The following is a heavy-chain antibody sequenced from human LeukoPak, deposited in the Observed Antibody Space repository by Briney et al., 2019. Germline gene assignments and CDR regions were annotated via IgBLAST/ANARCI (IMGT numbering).Heavy chain of an antibody. CDR3: ATLAAVAGPF. D-gene: IGHD6-19*01. J-gene: IGHJ4*02. CDR1: GDTFTGYY. Sequence: ASVKVSCKASGDTFTGYYMHWVRQAPGQGLEWMGWINPNSGGTNYAPKFQGRVTMTRDTSISTAYMELSRLTSDDTAVYYCATLAAVAGPFWGQGTLVTVSS. CDR2: INPNSGGT. V-gene: IGHV1-2*02.